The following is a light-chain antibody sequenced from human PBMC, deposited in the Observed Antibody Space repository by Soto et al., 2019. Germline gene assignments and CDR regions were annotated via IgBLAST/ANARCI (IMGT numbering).Light chain of an antibody. CDR3: QKYYSYPFT. CDR1: QGISSS. J-gene: IGKJ3*01. Sequence: AIRMTQSPSSFSASTGDRVTITCRASQGISSSLAWYQQKPGKAPKPLIYAASTLQNRVPSRFSGSGSGTDFALTISCLPSVDFATYYCQKYYSYPFTFGPGTKVDI. V-gene: IGKV1-8*01. CDR2: AAS.